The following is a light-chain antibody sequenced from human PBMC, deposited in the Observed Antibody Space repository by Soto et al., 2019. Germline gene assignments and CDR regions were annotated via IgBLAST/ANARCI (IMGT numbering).Light chain of an antibody. CDR3: QHRSNWPLT. CDR2: DAS. J-gene: IGKJ4*01. CDR1: QSITTY. Sequence: VLTQSPASVSLSPGERVTFSCRASQSITTYLAWHQQKPGQSPRLVIYDASSRAPGIPARFSGGGPGRDFTLTISSFEPEDAAIYYCQHRSNWPLTFGGGTKVDIK. V-gene: IGKV3-11*02.